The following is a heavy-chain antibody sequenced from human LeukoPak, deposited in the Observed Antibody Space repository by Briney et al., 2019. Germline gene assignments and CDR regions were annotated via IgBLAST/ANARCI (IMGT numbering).Heavy chain of an antibody. J-gene: IGHJ4*02. CDR2: VRFARSTA. V-gene: IGHV3-30*02. CDR3: AKGYYFDILSGYSSLDS. CDR1: GFTFRSFD. Sequence: PGGSLRLSCAASGFTFRSFDMHWVRQAPGKGLEWVAIVRFARSTADYADSVKGRFTISRDNSRDTLYLQMNSLRVEDTAVYYCAKGYYFDILSGYSSLDSWGQGTLVTVSS. D-gene: IGHD3-9*01.